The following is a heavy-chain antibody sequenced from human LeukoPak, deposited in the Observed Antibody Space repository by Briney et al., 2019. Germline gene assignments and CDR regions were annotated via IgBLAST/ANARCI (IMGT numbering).Heavy chain of an antibody. Sequence: SETLSLTCTVSGGSISSYYWSWIRQPPGKGLEWIGYIYYSGSTNYSPSLKSRVTISVDTSKNQFSLKLSSVTAADTAVYYCASHTPSYFDYWGQGTLVTVSS. CDR3: ASHTPSYFDY. CDR1: GGSISSYY. CDR2: IYYSGST. V-gene: IGHV4-59*08. J-gene: IGHJ4*02.